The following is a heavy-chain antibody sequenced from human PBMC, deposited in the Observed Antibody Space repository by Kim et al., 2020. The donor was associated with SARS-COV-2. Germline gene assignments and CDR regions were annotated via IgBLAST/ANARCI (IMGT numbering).Heavy chain of an antibody. CDR2: ISYDGSNK. Sequence: GGSLRLSCAASGFTFSSYAMHWVRQAPGKGLEWVAVISYDGSNKYYADSVKGRFTISRDNSKNTLYLQMNSLRAEDTAVYYCAREGPGDGVDYWGQGTLV. J-gene: IGHJ4*02. V-gene: IGHV3-30*04. CDR1: GFTFSSYA. D-gene: IGHD3-10*01. CDR3: AREGPGDGVDY.